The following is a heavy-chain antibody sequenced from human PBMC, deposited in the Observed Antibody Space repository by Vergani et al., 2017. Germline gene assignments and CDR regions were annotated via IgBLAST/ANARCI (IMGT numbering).Heavy chain of an antibody. V-gene: IGHV3-23*04. D-gene: IGHD4-17*01. CDR1: GFSFRGHG. CDR3: ATSPATYYGDYAEY. CDR2: ISSSGGST. Sequence: VHLVESGGGVVQPGRSLTLSCVASGFSFRGHGMHWVRQAPGKGLEWVAAISSSGGSTYYADSVKGRFTISRDNSKNTLYLQMNSLRAEDTAVYYCATSPATYYGDYAEYWGQGTLVTVSS. J-gene: IGHJ4*02.